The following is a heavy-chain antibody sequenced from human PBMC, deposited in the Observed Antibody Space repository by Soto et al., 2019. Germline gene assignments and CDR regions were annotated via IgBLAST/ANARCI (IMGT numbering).Heavy chain of an antibody. Sequence: QVQLVQSGAEVKKPGSSVKVSCKASGGTFSSYAISWVRQAPGQGLEWMGGIIPIFGTANYAQKFQGRVKITTDESTSTAYREPSSLRSEDTSVYYCARWGLGYCRGGSGYTDDDFYIWGQGTMVTVSA. CDR2: IIPIFGTA. V-gene: IGHV1-69*01. CDR3: ARWGLGYCRGGSGYTDDDFYI. CDR1: GGTFSSYA. J-gene: IGHJ3*02. D-gene: IGHD2-15*01.